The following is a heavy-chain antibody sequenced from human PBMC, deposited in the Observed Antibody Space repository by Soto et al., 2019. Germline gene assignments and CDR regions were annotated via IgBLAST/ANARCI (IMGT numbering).Heavy chain of an antibody. Sequence: EVQLVESGGGLVKPGGSLRLSCAASGFTFSSYSMNWVRQAPGKGLEWVSSISSSSSYIYYADSVKGRFTISRDNAKNSLYLQMNSLRAEDTAVYYCARTWHGNWYFDLWGRGTLVTVSS. D-gene: IGHD5-12*01. V-gene: IGHV3-21*01. J-gene: IGHJ2*01. CDR1: GFTFSSYS. CDR3: ARTWHGNWYFDL. CDR2: ISSSSSYI.